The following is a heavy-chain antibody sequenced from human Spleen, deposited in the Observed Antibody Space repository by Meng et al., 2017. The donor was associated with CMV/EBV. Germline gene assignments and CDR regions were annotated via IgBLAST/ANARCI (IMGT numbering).Heavy chain of an antibody. CDR2: MNPNSGNT. CDR3: ATNSGNTRHYVN. D-gene: IGHD5-12*01. V-gene: IGHV1-8*01. Sequence: ASVKVSCKASGYAFTSYHMHWVRQAPGQGLEWMGWMNPNSGNTGFAQKFQGRVTMTRNTSINTAYMELSSLRSDDTAVYFCATNSGNTRHYVNWGQGTMVTVSS. J-gene: IGHJ3*01. CDR1: GYAFTSYH.